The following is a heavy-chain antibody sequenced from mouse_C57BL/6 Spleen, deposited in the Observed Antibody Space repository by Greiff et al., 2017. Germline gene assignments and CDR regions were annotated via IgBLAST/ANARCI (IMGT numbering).Heavy chain of an antibody. J-gene: IGHJ4*01. CDR1: GYAFSSYW. CDR3: ARGDYGNRMDY. Sequence: VQLQESGAELVKPGASVKISCKASGYAFSSYWMNWVKQRPGKGLEWIGQIYPGDGDTNYNGKFKGKATLTADKSSSTAYMQLSSLTSEDSAVYFCARGDYGNRMDYWGQGTSVTVSS. D-gene: IGHD2-1*01. V-gene: IGHV1-80*01. CDR2: IYPGDGDT.